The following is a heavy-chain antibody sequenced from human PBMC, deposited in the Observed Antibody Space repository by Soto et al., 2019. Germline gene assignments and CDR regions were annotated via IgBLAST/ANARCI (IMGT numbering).Heavy chain of an antibody. J-gene: IGHJ4*02. CDR2: ISNDGSNK. V-gene: IGHV3-30*18. CDR1: EFSFSTYG. Sequence: PGGSLRLSCEASEFSFSTYGMHWVRQAPGKGLEWVAFISNDGSNKYYADSVKGRFTISRDNSKNTLYLQMNSLRAEDTAVYYCAKEYYYDSSVDYWGQGTLVTVSS. D-gene: IGHD3-22*01. CDR3: AKEYYYDSSVDY.